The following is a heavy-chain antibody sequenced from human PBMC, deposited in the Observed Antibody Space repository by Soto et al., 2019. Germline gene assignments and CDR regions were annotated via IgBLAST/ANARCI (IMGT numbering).Heavy chain of an antibody. Sequence: ASVKVSCKASGYTFTSYGISWVRQAPGQGLEWMGWISAYNGNTNYAQKLQGRVTMTTDTSTSTAYMELRSLRSDDTAVYYCARYHAYCSGGSCYGNGFDPWGQGTLVTVSS. V-gene: IGHV1-18*01. CDR1: GYTFTSYG. J-gene: IGHJ5*02. CDR3: ARYHAYCSGGSCYGNGFDP. D-gene: IGHD2-15*01. CDR2: ISAYNGNT.